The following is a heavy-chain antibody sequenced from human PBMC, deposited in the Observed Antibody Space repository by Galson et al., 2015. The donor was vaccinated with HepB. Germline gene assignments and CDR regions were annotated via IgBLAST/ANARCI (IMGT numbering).Heavy chain of an antibody. V-gene: IGHV3-30-3*01. CDR2: ISYDGSNK. CDR3: ARDIAISGLDY. J-gene: IGHJ4*02. D-gene: IGHD2-21*01. Sequence: LRLSCAASGFTFSSYAMHWVRQAPGKGLEWVAVISYDGSNKYYADSVKGRFTISGDNSKNTLYLQMNSLRAEDTAVYYCARDIAISGLDYWGQGTLVTVSS. CDR1: GFTFSSYA.